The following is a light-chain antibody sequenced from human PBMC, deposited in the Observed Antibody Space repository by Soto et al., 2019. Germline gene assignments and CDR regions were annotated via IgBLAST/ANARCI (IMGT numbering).Light chain of an antibody. CDR1: QSLVYSDGNTF. Sequence: DVVMTQSPLSLPVTLGQPASISCRSSQSLVYSDGNTFLSWFQQRPVQSPRRLIYKVSNRDSGVPDRFSGSESGTDFKLQISGVEAEDVGLYYCMQCTHSPHTFGQWTQVEIK. V-gene: IGKV2-30*01. CDR2: KVS. J-gene: IGKJ1*01. CDR3: MQCTHSPHT.